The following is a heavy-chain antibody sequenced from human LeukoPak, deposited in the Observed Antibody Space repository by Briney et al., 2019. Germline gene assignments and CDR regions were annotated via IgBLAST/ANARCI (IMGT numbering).Heavy chain of an antibody. CDR3: ARCRGVPAAIDAFDV. Sequence: PGGSLRLSCAASGFTFSSYTMSWVRQAPGKGLEWVSSISGSGANTFYADSLKGRFTIPRDNSKDSLLLQMDNLRADDTAVYFCARCRGVPAAIDAFDVWGQGTIVTVSS. CDR1: GFTFSSYT. J-gene: IGHJ3*01. V-gene: IGHV3-23*01. CDR2: ISGSGANT. D-gene: IGHD2-2*01.